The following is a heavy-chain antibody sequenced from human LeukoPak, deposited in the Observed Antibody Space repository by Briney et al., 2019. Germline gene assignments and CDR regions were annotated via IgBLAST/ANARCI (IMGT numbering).Heavy chain of an antibody. CDR3: ARDRIDSNYNYYGIDV. CDR1: GFTFSSYT. J-gene: IGHJ6*02. CDR2: ITTDSLYM. Sequence: SGGSLRLSCAASGFTFSSYTMNWVRQAPGKGLEWVSSITTDSLYMYYADSVKGRFTISRDNARNCLDLQMNSLRAEDTAVYYCARDRIDSNYNYYGIDVWGQGTSVTVSS. V-gene: IGHV3-21*01. D-gene: IGHD4-11*01.